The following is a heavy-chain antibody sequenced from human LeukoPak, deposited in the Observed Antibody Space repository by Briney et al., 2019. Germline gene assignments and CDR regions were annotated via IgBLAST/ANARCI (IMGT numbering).Heavy chain of an antibody. CDR1: GYTFTGYY. V-gene: IGHV1-2*02. CDR3: ARGPERFCSSTSCLTAYFDY. Sequence: ASVKVSCKASGYTFTGYYMHWVRQAPGQGLEWMGWINPNSGGTNYAQKFQGRVTMTRDTSISTAYMELSRLRSDDTAVYYCARGPERFCSSTSCLTAYFDYWGQGTLVTVSS. J-gene: IGHJ4*02. CDR2: INPNSGGT. D-gene: IGHD2-2*01.